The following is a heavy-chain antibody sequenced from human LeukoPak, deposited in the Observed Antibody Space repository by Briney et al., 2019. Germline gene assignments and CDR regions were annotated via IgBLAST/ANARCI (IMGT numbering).Heavy chain of an antibody. CDR2: INSDGRST. CDR3: ARNYNGMSC. V-gene: IGHV3-74*01. D-gene: IGHD1-26*01. Sequence: PGGSLRLSCVASGLTFTNYGMMWVRQAPGKGLVWVSYINSDGRSTTYADSVKGRFIISRDNAKNTLYLQMNSLRAEDTAMSYCARNYNGMSCWGQGTLVLVSS. CDR1: GLTFTNYG. J-gene: IGHJ4*02.